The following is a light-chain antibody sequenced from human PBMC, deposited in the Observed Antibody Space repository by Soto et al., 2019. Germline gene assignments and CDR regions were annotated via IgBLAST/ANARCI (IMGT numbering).Light chain of an antibody. Sequence: DIQMTQSPSSLSASVGDRVTITCRASQSIGKHLNWYQQKPGKAPKFLIYGASTLQSGVPSRFTGSGSGTDFTLTVNSLQAEDFATYYCQQSYTLPTTFGQGTRLEIK. CDR2: GAS. CDR1: QSIGKH. V-gene: IGKV1-39*01. J-gene: IGKJ5*01. CDR3: QQSYTLPTT.